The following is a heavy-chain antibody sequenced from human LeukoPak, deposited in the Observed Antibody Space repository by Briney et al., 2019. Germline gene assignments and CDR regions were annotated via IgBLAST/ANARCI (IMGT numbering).Heavy chain of an antibody. Sequence: GGSLRLSCAASGFTFSSYAMSWVRQAPGKGLEWVAAINGSGGSTYYADSVKGRFTISRDNSKNTLYLQMNSLRAEDTDVYYCAILPRRGYCSSTSCYAVDYWGKRTMVTVS. V-gene: IGHV3-23*01. J-gene: IGHJ4*02. D-gene: IGHD2-2*01. CDR2: INGSGGST. CDR1: GFTFSSYA. CDR3: AILPRRGYCSSTSCYAVDY.